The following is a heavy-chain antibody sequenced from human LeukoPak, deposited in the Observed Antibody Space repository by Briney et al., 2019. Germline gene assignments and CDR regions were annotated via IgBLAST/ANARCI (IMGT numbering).Heavy chain of an antibody. V-gene: IGHV1-18*04. D-gene: IGHD3-22*01. CDR3: ARVQPHRIYYDNSDYPTRNDY. Sequence: ASVKVSCKAFGYIFTSYGISWVRQAPGQGLEWMGWISVYNGNTNYVQKFQGRVTMTTDTSTSTAYMELRSLRSDDTAVYYCARVQPHRIYYDNSDYPTRNDYWGQGTLVTVSS. CDR2: ISVYNGNT. J-gene: IGHJ4*02. CDR1: GYIFTSYG.